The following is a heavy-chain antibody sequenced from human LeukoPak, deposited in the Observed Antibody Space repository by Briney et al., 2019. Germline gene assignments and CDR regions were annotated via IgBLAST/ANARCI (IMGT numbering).Heavy chain of an antibody. Sequence: SQTLSLTCTVSGGSISSGSYYWSWIRQPAGKGLEWIGRIYTSGSTNYNPSLKSRVTISVDTSKNQFSLKLSSVTAADTAVYYCARRVAVYYYYYMDVWGKGTTVTVSS. CDR3: ARRVAVYYYYYMDV. J-gene: IGHJ6*03. CDR2: IYTSGST. CDR1: GGSISSGSYY. V-gene: IGHV4-61*02. D-gene: IGHD6-19*01.